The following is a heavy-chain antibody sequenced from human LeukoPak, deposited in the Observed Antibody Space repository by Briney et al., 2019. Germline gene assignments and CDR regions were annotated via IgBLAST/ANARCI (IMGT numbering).Heavy chain of an antibody. J-gene: IGHJ4*02. CDR2: IKRDGGET. CDR1: GFTFDAYW. D-gene: IGHD2-15*01. CDR3: ATELTTQTKAPCSHGNCLGYLGY. Sequence: GGSLRLSCAASGFTFDAYWMSWVRQAPGEGLEWVSNIKRDGGETYYVDSVEGRFTISRDNAKNSLYLQMDSLRAEDTAFYYCATELTTQTKAPCSHGNCLGYLGYCGQGTLVTVSS. V-gene: IGHV3-7*01.